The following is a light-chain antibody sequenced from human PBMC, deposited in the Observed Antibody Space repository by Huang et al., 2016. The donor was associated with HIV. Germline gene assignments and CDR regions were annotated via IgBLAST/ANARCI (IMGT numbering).Light chain of an antibody. CDR1: QDISIY. CDR2: AAS. CDR3: QQSYSVPRT. V-gene: IGKV1-39*01. Sequence: DIQMTQSPSSLSASVGDRVTITCRASQDISIYVNWYHHKPWKAPKLLIYAASNLQSGVPARFSGSGSGTDFTLTIRSLQAEEFATYYCQQSYSVPRTFGPGTTVDIK. J-gene: IGKJ3*01.